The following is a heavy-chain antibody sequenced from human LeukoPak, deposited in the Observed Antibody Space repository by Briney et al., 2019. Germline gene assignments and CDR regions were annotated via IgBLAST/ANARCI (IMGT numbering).Heavy chain of an antibody. CDR2: IRYDGSNK. Sequence: GGSLRLSCAASGFTFSSYGMHWVRQAPGKGLEWVAFIRYDGSNKYYADSVKGRFTISRDNSKNSLYLQMNSLRAEDTAVYYCARGGRYYDFWSGYYTGVSGLYWGQGTLVTVSS. V-gene: IGHV3-30*02. CDR1: GFTFSSYG. J-gene: IGHJ4*02. CDR3: ARGGRYYDFWSGYYTGVSGLY. D-gene: IGHD3-3*01.